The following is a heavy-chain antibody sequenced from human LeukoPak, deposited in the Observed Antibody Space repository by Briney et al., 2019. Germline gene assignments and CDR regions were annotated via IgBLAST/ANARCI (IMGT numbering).Heavy chain of an antibody. CDR3: AKDGPYSYEPRYYFDY. V-gene: IGHV3-30*18. CDR1: GFTFSSYG. J-gene: IGHJ4*02. Sequence: GGSLRLSCAASGFTFSSYGMHWVRQAPGKGLEWVAVISYDGSNKYYADSVKGRFTISRDNSKNTLYLRMNSLRAEDTAVYYCAKDGPYSYEPRYYFDYWGQGTLVTVSS. D-gene: IGHD5-18*01. CDR2: ISYDGSNK.